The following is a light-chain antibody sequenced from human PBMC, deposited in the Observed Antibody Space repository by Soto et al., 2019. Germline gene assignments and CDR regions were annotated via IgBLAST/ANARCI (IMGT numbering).Light chain of an antibody. V-gene: IGKV3-11*01. J-gene: IGKJ5*01. CDR3: QQRSNWPPIT. CDR2: DTS. CDR1: QSVSSK. Sequence: EMVMTQSPATLSVSPGERATLSCRASQSVSSKLAWYQQKPGQAPRLLIYDTSTRATGIPARFSGSGSGTDFTLTISSLEPEDFAVYYCQQRSNWPPITFGQGTRLEIK.